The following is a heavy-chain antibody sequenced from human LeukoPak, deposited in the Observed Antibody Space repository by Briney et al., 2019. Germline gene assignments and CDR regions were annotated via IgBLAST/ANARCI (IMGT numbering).Heavy chain of an antibody. Sequence: SGPTLVNPTQTLTLTCTFSGFSLSTSGVGVGWIRQPPGKALEWLALIYWNDDKRYSPSLKSRLTITKDTSKNQVVLTMTNMDPVDTATYYCAHRRIPYSSGWYYFDYWGQGTLVTVSS. CDR3: AHRRIPYSSGWYYFDY. CDR1: GFSLSTSGVG. J-gene: IGHJ4*02. D-gene: IGHD6-19*01. V-gene: IGHV2-5*01. CDR2: IYWNDDK.